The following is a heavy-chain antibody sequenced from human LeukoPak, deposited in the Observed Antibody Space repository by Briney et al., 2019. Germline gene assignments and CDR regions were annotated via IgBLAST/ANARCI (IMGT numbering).Heavy chain of an antibody. V-gene: IGHV3-11*04. CDR2: ISSSGSYI. Sequence: GGSLRLSCAASGFTFSDYYMSWIRQAPGKGLEWVSYISSSGSYIYYADSVKGRFTISRDNAKNSLYLQMNSLRAEDTALYYCARVVSVAWSERRPGYYYIDVWGKGTTVTVSS. CDR3: ARVVSVAWSERRPGYYYIDV. J-gene: IGHJ6*03. CDR1: GFTFSDYY. D-gene: IGHD6-19*01.